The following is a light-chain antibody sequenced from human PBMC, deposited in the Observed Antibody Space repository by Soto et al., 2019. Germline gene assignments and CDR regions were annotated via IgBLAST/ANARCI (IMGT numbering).Light chain of an antibody. CDR2: EDN. Sequence: NFMLTQPHSVSESPGKTVIISCTRSSGSIASNYVQWYQQRPGSSPTTVMYEDNQRPSGVPDRVSGSIDSSSNSASLTISGLETEDEADYCCQSDDATNQVFGGGTKLTVL. V-gene: IGLV6-57*01. CDR3: QSDDATNQV. CDR1: SGSIASNY. J-gene: IGLJ3*02.